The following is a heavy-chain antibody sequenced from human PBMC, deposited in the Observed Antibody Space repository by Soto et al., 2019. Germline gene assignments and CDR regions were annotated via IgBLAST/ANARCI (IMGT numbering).Heavy chain of an antibody. J-gene: IGHJ6*02. CDR3: AGDRGYYDFWSGYWTFFGMDV. CDR2: ISADNGNT. CDR1: GYTFTSYG. Sequence: QVQLVQSGAEVKKPGASVKVSCKASGYTFTSYGISWVRQAPGQGREWMGWISADNGNTNYAQKLQGRVTMTTDTSTSTAYMELRSLRSDDTAVYYCAGDRGYYDFWSGYWTFFGMDVWGQGTTVTVSS. V-gene: IGHV1-18*04. D-gene: IGHD3-3*01.